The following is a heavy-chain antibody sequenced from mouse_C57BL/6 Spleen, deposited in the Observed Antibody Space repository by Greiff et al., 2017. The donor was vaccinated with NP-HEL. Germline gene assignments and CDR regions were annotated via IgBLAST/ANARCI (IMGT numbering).Heavy chain of an antibody. CDR1: GYTFTSYW. J-gene: IGHJ3*01. CDR3: ARGSPPYGYDGGFAY. CDR2: SHPNRGST. V-gene: IGHV1-64*01. Sequence: QVQLQQPGAELVKPGASVKLSCKASGYTFTSYWMHWVKQRPGQGLEWIGMSHPNRGSTNYNEKFKSKATLTVDKSSSTAYMQLSSLTSEDSAVYYCARGSPPYGYDGGFAYWGQGTLVTVSA. D-gene: IGHD2-2*01.